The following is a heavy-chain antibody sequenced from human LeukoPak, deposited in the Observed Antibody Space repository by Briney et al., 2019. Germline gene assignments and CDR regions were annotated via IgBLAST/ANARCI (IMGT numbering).Heavy chain of an antibody. D-gene: IGHD3-3*01. V-gene: IGHV4-34*01. CDR2: INHSGST. J-gene: IGHJ5*02. Sequence: PSETLSLTCTVYGGSFSGYYWSWIRQPPGKGLEWIGEINHSGSTNYNPSLKSRVTISVDTSKNQFSLKLSSVTAADTAVYYCARGTRIMIFGVVIRRPFDPWGQGTLVTVSS. CDR1: GGSFSGYY. CDR3: ARGTRIMIFGVVIRRPFDP.